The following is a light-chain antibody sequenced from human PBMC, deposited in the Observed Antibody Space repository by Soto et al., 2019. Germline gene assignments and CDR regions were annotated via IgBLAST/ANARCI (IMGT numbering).Light chain of an antibody. CDR1: QSISRY. J-gene: IGKJ1*01. CDR3: QQSYGTVVT. CDR2: GAS. Sequence: IQMTQSPSSLSASVGDRVTITCRAGQSISRYLNWYEQKPGKAPKLLIFGASTLQSGVPSRFSGTGAGTEFTLILSSLRPEDFATYNCQQSYGTVVTFGQGTKVDIK. V-gene: IGKV1-39*01.